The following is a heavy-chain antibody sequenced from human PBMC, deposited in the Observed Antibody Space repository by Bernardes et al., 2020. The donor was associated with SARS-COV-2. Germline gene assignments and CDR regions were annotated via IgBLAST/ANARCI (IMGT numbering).Heavy chain of an antibody. CDR3: AVNTGNFYYGVDV. Sequence: ASVKVSCKTSGSDFNNYGFTSYGFSWVRQAPGQGLEWMGWITAYNLNTDYAQSFRGRVTMTADTSTSTVYMELRSLRSDDTAMYYCAVNTGNFYYGVDVWGQGTTVTVSS. J-gene: IGHJ6*02. D-gene: IGHD3-10*01. CDR1: GSDFNNYGFTSYG. CDR2: ITAYNLNT. V-gene: IGHV1-18*04.